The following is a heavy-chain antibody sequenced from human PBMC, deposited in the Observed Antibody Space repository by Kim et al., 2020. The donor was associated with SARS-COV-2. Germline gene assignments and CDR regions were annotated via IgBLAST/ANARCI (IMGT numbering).Heavy chain of an antibody. J-gene: IGHJ4*02. D-gene: IGHD4-17*01. V-gene: IGHV4-39*01. CDR3: ARSSTTVTSRFDF. Sequence: YTPTLKSRCPISADTSKSQFSLKLTPVTAADTAVYYCARSSTTVTSRFDFWGQGILVTVSS.